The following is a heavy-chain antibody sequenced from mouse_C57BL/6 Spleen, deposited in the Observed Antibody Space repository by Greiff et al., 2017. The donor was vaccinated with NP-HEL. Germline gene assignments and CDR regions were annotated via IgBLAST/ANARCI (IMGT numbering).Heavy chain of an antibody. Sequence: EVKLQQSGAELVKPGASVKLSCTASGFNIKDYYMHWVKQRTEQGLEWIGRIDPEDGENKYAPKFQGKATITADTSSNTAYLQLSSLTSEDTAVYYCARRVITTVVATDWYFDVWGTGTTVTVSS. V-gene: IGHV14-2*01. CDR3: ARRVITTVVATDWYFDV. CDR2: IDPEDGEN. J-gene: IGHJ1*03. CDR1: GFNIKDYY. D-gene: IGHD1-1*01.